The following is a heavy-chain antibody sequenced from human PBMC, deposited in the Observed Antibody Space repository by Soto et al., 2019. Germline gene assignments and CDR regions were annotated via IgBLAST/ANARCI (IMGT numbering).Heavy chain of an antibody. CDR2: ITSGGST. J-gene: IGHJ5*02. D-gene: IGHD2-21*01. CDR3: TRDCGGDCNSAFDP. V-gene: IGHV3-74*01. CDR1: GFTFSHFW. Sequence: GGSLRLSCSGSGFTFSHFWMYWVRQAPGRGLVWVARITSGGSTDYADSVKGRFSISRDNAKNTVYLQMNSLRVEDTAVYYCTRDCGGDCNSAFDPWGQGTQVTVSS.